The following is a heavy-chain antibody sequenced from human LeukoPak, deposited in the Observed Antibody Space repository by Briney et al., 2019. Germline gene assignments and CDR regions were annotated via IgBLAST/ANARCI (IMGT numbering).Heavy chain of an antibody. V-gene: IGHV3-23*01. CDR2: ISGSGGST. CDR1: GFTFSSYA. D-gene: IGHD3-9*01. J-gene: IGHJ4*02. Sequence: PGGSLRLSCAASGFTFSSYAMSWVRQAPGKGLEWVSGISGSGGSTDYADSVKGRCTISRDNSKNTLYLQMNSLRVEDTAVYYCAKAEGYDILTGLDYWGQGTLVTVSS. CDR3: AKAEGYDILTGLDY.